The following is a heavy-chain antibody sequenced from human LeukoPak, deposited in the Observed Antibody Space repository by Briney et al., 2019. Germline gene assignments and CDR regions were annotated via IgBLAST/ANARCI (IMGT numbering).Heavy chain of an antibody. J-gene: IGHJ4*02. CDR1: GFTFSIYA. V-gene: IGHV3-23*01. D-gene: IGHD3-22*01. Sequence: GGSLRLSCAASGFTFSIYAMSWVRQAPGKGLQWVSSITSSGDGTYYADSVKGRFTISRDNSENMLYLQMNSLRVEDTAVYFCAKDRPNYYGSDGHYYRRDGDYWGQGTLVTVSS. CDR3: AKDRPNYYGSDGHYYRRDGDY. CDR2: ITSSGDGT.